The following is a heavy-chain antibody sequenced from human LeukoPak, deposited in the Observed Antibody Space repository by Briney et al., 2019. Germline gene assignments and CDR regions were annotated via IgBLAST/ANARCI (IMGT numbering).Heavy chain of an antibody. Sequence: GGSLRLSCVVSGISLSNYAMTWVRQAPGKGLEWVSYISERGGSTTYADSVKGRFTISRDTSLNTLYLQMNNLRADDTAVYYCARGARLTLRPVDYWGQGTLVTVSS. V-gene: IGHV3-23*01. CDR2: ISERGGST. CDR1: GISLSNYA. CDR3: ARGARLTLRPVDY. J-gene: IGHJ4*02. D-gene: IGHD5/OR15-5a*01.